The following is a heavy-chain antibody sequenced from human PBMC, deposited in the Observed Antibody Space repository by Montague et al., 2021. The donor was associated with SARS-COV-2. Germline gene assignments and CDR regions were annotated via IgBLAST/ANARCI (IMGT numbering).Heavy chain of an antibody. CDR1: GGSISSYY. V-gene: IGHV4-59*13. CDR3: ARDSHYYDSSGHFDY. Sequence: SETLSLTCTVSGGSISSYYWSWIRQPPGKGLEWIGYIYYSGSTNYNPSLKSRVTISVDTSRNQFSLKLSSMTAADTAVYYCARDSHYYDSSGHFDYWGQGTLVTVSS. J-gene: IGHJ4*02. CDR2: IYYSGST. D-gene: IGHD3-22*01.